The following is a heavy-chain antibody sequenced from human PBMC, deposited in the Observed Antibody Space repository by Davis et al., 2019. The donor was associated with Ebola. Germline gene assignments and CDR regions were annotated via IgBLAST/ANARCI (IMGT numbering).Heavy chain of an antibody. CDR1: GFTFSTYS. CDR2: ISSSSYYI. V-gene: IGHV3-21*01. CDR3: ARGGHYDSSGYSHEAFDV. D-gene: IGHD3-22*01. J-gene: IGHJ3*01. Sequence: PGGSLRLSCTASGFTFSTYSMNWVRQAPGKGLEWVSSISSSSYYIYYADSLKGRFTVSRDNAKNSVYLQVHSLRAEDTAVYHCARGGHYDSSGYSHEAFDVWGQGTMVTVSS.